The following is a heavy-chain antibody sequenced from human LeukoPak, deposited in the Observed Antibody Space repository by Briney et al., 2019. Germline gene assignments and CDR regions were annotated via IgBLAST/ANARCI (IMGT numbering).Heavy chain of an antibody. CDR3: ARLGSSDYFDY. V-gene: IGHV4-61*09. Sequence: SQTLSLTCTVSGGSISSGSYYWSWIRQPAGKGLEWIGYIYYSGSTNYNPSLKSRVTISVDTSKNQFSLKLSSVTAADTAVYYCARLGSSDYFDYWGQGTLVTVSS. D-gene: IGHD6-19*01. CDR1: GGSISSGSYY. J-gene: IGHJ4*02. CDR2: IYYSGST.